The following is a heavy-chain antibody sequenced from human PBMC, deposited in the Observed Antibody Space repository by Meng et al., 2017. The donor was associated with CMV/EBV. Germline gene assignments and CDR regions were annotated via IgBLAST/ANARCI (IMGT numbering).Heavy chain of an antibody. CDR3: ARFPYSSSLGIHYFDY. J-gene: IGHJ4*02. V-gene: IGHV1-46*01. CDR2: INPSGGST. D-gene: IGHD6-6*01. CDR1: GYTFTSYY. Sequence: ASVKVSCKASGYTFTSYYMHWVRQAPGQGLEWMGIINPSGGSTSYAQKFQGRVTMTRDTSTSTVYMELSSLRSEDTAVYYCARFPYSSSLGIHYFDYWGQGTLVTVSS.